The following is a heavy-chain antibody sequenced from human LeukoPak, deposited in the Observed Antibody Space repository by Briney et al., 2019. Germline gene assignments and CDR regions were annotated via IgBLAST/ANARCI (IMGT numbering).Heavy chain of an antibody. J-gene: IGHJ3*02. Sequence: GASVKVSCKASGATFSSYAISWVRQAPGQGLEWMGGIIPIFGTANYAQKFQGRVTITADESTSTAYMELSSLRAEDTAVYYCARDFSDDAFDIWGQGTMVTVSS. CDR2: IIPIFGTA. D-gene: IGHD2/OR15-2a*01. V-gene: IGHV1-69*13. CDR1: GATFSSYA. CDR3: ARDFSDDAFDI.